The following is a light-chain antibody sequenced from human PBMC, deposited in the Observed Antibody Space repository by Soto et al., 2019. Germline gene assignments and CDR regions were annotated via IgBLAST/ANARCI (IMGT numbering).Light chain of an antibody. CDR3: QQYYSYPPT. V-gene: IGKV1-8*01. CDR2: EAS. J-gene: IGKJ4*01. Sequence: AIRMTQSPSSLSASTGDRVTITCRASQGISSYLAWYQQKPGKAPTLLIYEASTLQSGVPSRFSGSGSGTDFTLTISCLQSEDVATYYCQQYYSYPPTFGGGTKLEIK. CDR1: QGISSY.